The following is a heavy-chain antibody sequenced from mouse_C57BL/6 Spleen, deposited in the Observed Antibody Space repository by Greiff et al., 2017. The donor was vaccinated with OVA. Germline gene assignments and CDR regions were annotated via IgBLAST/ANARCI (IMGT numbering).Heavy chain of an antibody. Sequence: QVQLQQPGAELVKPGASVKLSCKASGYTFTSYWMHWVKQRPGQGLEWIGMIHPNSGSTNYNEKFKSKATLTVDKSSSTAYMQLSSLTSEGSAVYYCARSGQKPSYWYFDVWGTGTTVTVSS. CDR1: GYTFTSYW. CDR2: IHPNSGST. V-gene: IGHV1-64*01. D-gene: IGHD3-1*01. CDR3: ARSGQKPSYWYFDV. J-gene: IGHJ1*03.